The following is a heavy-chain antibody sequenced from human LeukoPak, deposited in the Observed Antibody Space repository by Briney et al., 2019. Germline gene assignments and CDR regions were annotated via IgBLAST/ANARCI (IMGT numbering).Heavy chain of an antibody. CDR1: GGSVSSGSHY. D-gene: IGHD5-18*01. Sequence: SETLSLTCTVSGGSVSSGSHYWSWIRQPPGKGLEWIGYIYYSGSTNYNPSLKSRVTISVDTSKNQFSLKLSSVTAADTAVYYCASGYSYGYVSNLFDYWGQGTLVTVSS. CDR2: IYYSGST. CDR3: ASGYSYGYVSNLFDY. J-gene: IGHJ4*02. V-gene: IGHV4-61*01.